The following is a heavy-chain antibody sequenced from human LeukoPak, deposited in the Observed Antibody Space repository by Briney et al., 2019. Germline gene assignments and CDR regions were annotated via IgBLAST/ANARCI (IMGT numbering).Heavy chain of an antibody. V-gene: IGHV4-39*07. D-gene: IGHD4/OR15-4a*01. CDR2: VYYSGST. CDR3: ARVQANSYYFDY. CDR1: GGSISSSSYS. Sequence: SETLSLTCTVSGGSISSSSYSWGWIRQPPGKGLEWIGSVYYSGSTYYNPSLKSRVTISVDTSKNQFSLKLSSVTAADTAVYYCARVQANSYYFDYWGQGTLVTVSS. J-gene: IGHJ4*02.